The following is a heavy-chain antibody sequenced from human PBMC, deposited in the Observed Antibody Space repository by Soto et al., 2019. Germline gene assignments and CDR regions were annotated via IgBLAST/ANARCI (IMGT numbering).Heavy chain of an antibody. V-gene: IGHV1-18*04. CDR3: ARCIQGDYYYGMDV. D-gene: IGHD5-18*01. CDR1: GYTFTGYY. Sequence: GASVKVSCKASGYTFTGYYMHWVRQAPGQGLEWMGRINGDYGNTQYAQKFRGRVTMTTDTSTTTVYMELTNLRSDDTAVYYCARCIQGDYYYGMDVWGQGTTVTVSS. J-gene: IGHJ6*02. CDR2: INGDYGNT.